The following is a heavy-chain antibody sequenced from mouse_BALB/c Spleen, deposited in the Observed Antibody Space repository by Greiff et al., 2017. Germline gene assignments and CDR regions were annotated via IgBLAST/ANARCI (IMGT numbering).Heavy chain of an antibody. V-gene: IGHV2-4-1*01. J-gene: IGHJ3*01. Sequence: QVQLKESGPGLVQPSQSLSITCTVSGFSLTSYGVHWVRQSPGKGLEWLGVIWSGGSTDYNAAFISRLSISKDNSKSQVFFKMNSLQADDTAIYYCASPYGYDGSFAYWGQGTLVTVSA. CDR1: GFSLTSYG. CDR2: IWSGGST. CDR3: ASPYGYDGSFAY. D-gene: IGHD2-2*01.